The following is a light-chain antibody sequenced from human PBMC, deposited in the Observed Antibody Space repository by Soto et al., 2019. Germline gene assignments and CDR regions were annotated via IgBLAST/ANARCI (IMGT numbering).Light chain of an antibody. Sequence: EIVLTQSTGTLSLSPGERATLSCRASQSVSSNNLAWYQQRPGQAPRVVIYGASTRATGIPERFSGSGSGTDFTLTISRLEPDDFAVYYCQQYSRSPFTFGPGTKVDIK. J-gene: IGKJ3*01. CDR3: QQYSRSPFT. CDR2: GAS. CDR1: QSVSSNN. V-gene: IGKV3-20*01.